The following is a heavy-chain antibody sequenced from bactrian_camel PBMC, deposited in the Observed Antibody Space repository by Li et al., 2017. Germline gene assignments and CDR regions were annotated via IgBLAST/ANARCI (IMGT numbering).Heavy chain of an antibody. CDR3: AADPDPYYSDYDVLERLYNH. V-gene: IGHV3S55*01. Sequence: HVQLVESGGGSVQAGGSLKLSCVVSVHGTGNYCAGWFRQAPGKERERVATINGDGSIMYADSVKGRFTVSQDSIKNILYLQMNSLKREDTAMYYCAADPDPYYSDYDVLERLYNHWGQGTQVTVS. CDR2: INGDGSI. J-gene: IGHJ4*01. D-gene: IGHD4*01. CDR1: VHGTGNYC.